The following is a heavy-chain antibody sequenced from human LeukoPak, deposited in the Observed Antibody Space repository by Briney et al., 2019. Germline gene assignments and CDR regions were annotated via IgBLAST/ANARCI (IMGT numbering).Heavy chain of an antibody. J-gene: IGHJ6*02. CDR2: INPSGGST. V-gene: IGHV1-46*01. CDR1: GYTFASYY. CDR3: ARMDNLYYYGMDV. Sequence: ASVKVSCKASGYTFASYYMHWVRQAPGQGLEWMGIINPSGGSTSYAQKFQGRVTMTRDTSTSTVYMELSSLRSEDTAVYYCARMDNLYYYGMDVWGQGTTVTVSS. D-gene: IGHD1-20*01.